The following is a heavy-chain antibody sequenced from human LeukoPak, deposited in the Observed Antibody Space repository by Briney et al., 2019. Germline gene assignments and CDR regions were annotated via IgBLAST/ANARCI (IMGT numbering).Heavy chain of an antibody. Sequence: GGSLRLSCAASGFTFSNYWMHWVRQAPGKGLVWVSRISSDGSSTNYADSVTGRFTISRDNAKNTLYLQMNSLRAEDTAVYYCAKVNSYDSRGLDHWGQGTLVTVSS. D-gene: IGHD3-22*01. CDR1: GFTFSNYW. CDR3: AKVNSYDSRGLDH. V-gene: IGHV3-74*01. J-gene: IGHJ4*02. CDR2: ISSDGSST.